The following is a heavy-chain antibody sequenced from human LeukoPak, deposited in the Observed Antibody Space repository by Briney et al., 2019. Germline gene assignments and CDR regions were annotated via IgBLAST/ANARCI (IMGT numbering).Heavy chain of an antibody. CDR2: IKQDGSEK. J-gene: IGHJ5*02. CDR3: ARDRSAGSTTRYCSGGSCPGRVDP. D-gene: IGHD2-15*01. Sequence: PGGSLRLSCAASGFTFSSYWMSWVRQAPGKGLEWVANIKQDGSEKYYVGSVKGRFTISRDNAKNSLYLQMNSLRAEDTAVYYCARDRSAGSTTRYCSGGSCPGRVDPWGQGTLVTVSS. V-gene: IGHV3-7*01. CDR1: GFTFSSYW.